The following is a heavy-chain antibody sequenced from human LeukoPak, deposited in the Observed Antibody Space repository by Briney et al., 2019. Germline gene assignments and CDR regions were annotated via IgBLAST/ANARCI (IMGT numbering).Heavy chain of an antibody. CDR2: IWANGNDK. J-gene: IGHJ3*02. V-gene: IGHV3-30*02. CDR3: AKELLWFGELGGDAFDI. CDR1: AFIFSHYG. Sequence: PGGSLRLSCAASAFIFSHYGMHWVRQVPGKGLEWVAVIWANGNDKYYIDSVKGRFTISRDNSKNTLYLQMNSLRAEDTAVYYCAKELLWFGELGGDAFDIWGQGTMVTVSS. D-gene: IGHD3-10*01.